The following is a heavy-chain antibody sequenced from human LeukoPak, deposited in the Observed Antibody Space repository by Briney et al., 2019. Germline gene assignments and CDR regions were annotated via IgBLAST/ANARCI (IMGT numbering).Heavy chain of an antibody. J-gene: IGHJ4*02. D-gene: IGHD2-2*01. CDR1: GFTFSSYS. CDR2: ISSSSSYI. V-gene: IGHV3-21*01. Sequence: GGSLRHSCAASGFTFSSYSMNWVRQAPGKGLEWVSSISSSSSYIYYADSVKGRFTISRDNAKNSLYLQMNSLRAEDTAVYYCARWGEVVPAATYYFDYWGQGTLVTVSS. CDR3: ARWGEVVPAATYYFDY.